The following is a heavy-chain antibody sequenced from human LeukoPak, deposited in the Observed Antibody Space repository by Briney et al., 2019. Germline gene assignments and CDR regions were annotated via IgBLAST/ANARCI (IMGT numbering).Heavy chain of an antibody. CDR2: ISYDGSNK. V-gene: IGHV3-30*03. CDR1: GFTFSSYG. Sequence: GGSLRLSCAASGFTFSSYGMHWVRQAPGKGLEWVAVISYDGSNKYYADSVKGRFTISRDNSKNSLYLQMNSLRDEDTAVYYCARVDYDIASWGYFDYWGQGTLVTVSS. CDR3: ARVDYDIASWGYFDY. D-gene: IGHD3-9*01. J-gene: IGHJ4*02.